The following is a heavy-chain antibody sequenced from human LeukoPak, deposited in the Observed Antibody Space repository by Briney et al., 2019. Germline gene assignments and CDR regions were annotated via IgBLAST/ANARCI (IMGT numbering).Heavy chain of an antibody. V-gene: IGHV4-59*01. D-gene: IGHD3-22*01. Sequence: SETLSLTCTVSGGSISSYYWSWIRQPPGKGLEWIGYIYYSGSTNYNPSLKSRVTISVGTSKNQFSLKLSSVTAADTAVYYCASTYYYDSSGYYGYFDYWGQGTLVTVSS. J-gene: IGHJ4*02. CDR3: ASTYYYDSSGYYGYFDY. CDR2: IYYSGST. CDR1: GGSISSYY.